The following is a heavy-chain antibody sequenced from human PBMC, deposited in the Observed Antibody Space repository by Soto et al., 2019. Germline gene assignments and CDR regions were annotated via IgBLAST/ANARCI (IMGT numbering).Heavy chain of an antibody. CDR3: ARRTSGWYLDY. J-gene: IGHJ4*02. CDR1: GCTFSSYA. CDR2: ISGSGGST. Sequence: EVQLLESGGGLVQPGGSLRLSCAASGCTFSSYAMSWVRQAPGKGLERVSVISGSGGSTYYADSVKGRFTISRDNSKNTLYLQMNSLRAEDTAVYYCARRTSGWYLDYWGQGTLVTVSS. D-gene: IGHD6-19*01. V-gene: IGHV3-23*01.